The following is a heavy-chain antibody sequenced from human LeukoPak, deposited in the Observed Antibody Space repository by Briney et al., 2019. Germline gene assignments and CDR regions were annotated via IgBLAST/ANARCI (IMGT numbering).Heavy chain of an antibody. CDR3: AKALGRYGYYYFDY. J-gene: IGHJ4*02. D-gene: IGHD5-18*01. CDR2: ISWNSGSI. CDR1: GFTFDDYA. V-gene: IGHV3-9*01. Sequence: GRSLRLSCAASGFTFDDYAMHWVRQAPGKGLEWASGISWNSGSIGYADSVKGRFTISRDNAKNSLYLQMNSLRAEDTALYYCAKALGRYGYYYFDYWGQGTLVTVSS.